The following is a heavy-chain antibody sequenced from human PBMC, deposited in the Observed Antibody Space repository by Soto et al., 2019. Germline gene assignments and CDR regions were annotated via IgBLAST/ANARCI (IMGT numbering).Heavy chain of an antibody. D-gene: IGHD2-15*01. CDR1: GFAFRSYG. Sequence: QVQLVESGGGVVQPGRSLKLSCAASGFAFRSYGMHWVRQAPGKGLEWVAVISYDGSNKYYADSLKGRFTNCRDKSKNTLYMQMNSLRPADTAVYYCAKEDSLVVVADYCGRGTLVTVSS. CDR3: AKEDSLVVVADY. CDR2: ISYDGSNK. J-gene: IGHJ4*02. V-gene: IGHV3-30*18.